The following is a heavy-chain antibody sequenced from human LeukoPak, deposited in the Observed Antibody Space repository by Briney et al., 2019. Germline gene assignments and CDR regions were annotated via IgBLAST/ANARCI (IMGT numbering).Heavy chain of an antibody. D-gene: IGHD1-7*01. Sequence: GGSLRLSCVASGFTFNNFAISWVRQAPGKGLEWVSSITAGGGTQYADAVKGRFTISRDSSKNTLYLYMNSLRADDTAVYFCARDPNGNYVGAFDFCGHGTMVTVSS. J-gene: IGHJ3*01. CDR1: GFTFNNFA. CDR2: ITAGGGT. V-gene: IGHV3-23*01. CDR3: ARDPNGNYVGAFDF.